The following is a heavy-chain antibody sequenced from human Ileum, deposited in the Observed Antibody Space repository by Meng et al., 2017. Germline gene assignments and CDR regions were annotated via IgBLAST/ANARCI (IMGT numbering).Heavy chain of an antibody. D-gene: IGHD3-3*02. J-gene: IGHJ4*02. V-gene: IGHV1-2*06. Sequence: VNLVQSGAQEKKLGAALKVSCKASGYTFTDYFVHWVRQAPGQGLEWMGRINPKSGATAYAQKFQGRVTVTSDTSISTAYLDLISLTSDDTALYYCVRSNIFGWNPRDHWGQGTLVTVSS. CDR3: VRSNIFGWNPRDH. CDR2: INPKSGAT. CDR1: GYTFTDYF.